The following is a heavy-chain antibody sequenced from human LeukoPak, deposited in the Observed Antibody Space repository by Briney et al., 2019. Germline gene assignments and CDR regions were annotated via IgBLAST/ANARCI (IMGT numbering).Heavy chain of an antibody. D-gene: IGHD4-11*01. CDR1: GYSFTSYW. J-gene: IGHJ3*02. CDR2: IYPGDSDT. Sequence: KFGESLKISCKGFGYSFTSYWIGWVRQMPGKGLEWMGIIYPGDSDTRYSPSFQGQVTISADKSISTAHLQWSSLKASDTAMYYCARRMGTTRNDAFDIWGQGTMVTVSS. CDR3: ARRMGTTRNDAFDI. V-gene: IGHV5-51*01.